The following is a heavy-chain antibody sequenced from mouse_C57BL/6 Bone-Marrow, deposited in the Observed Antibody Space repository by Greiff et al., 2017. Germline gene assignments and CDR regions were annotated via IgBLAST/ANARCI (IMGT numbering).Heavy chain of an antibody. CDR3: ARHRAPYFDY. J-gene: IGHJ2*01. V-gene: IGHV5-6*01. CDR2: ISSGGSYT. Sequence: EVQLVESGGDLVKPGGSLKLSCAASGFTFSSYGMSWVRQTPDKRLEWVATISSGGSYTYYPDSVKGRFTISRDNAKNTLYLQMGSLKSEDTAMYYCARHRAPYFDYWGQGTTLTVSS. CDR1: GFTFSSYG. D-gene: IGHD3-3*01.